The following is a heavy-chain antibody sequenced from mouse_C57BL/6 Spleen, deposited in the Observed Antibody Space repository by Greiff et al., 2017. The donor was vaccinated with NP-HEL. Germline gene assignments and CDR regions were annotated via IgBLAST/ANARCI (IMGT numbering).Heavy chain of an antibody. V-gene: IGHV5-4*03. CDR1: GFTFSSYA. Sequence: DVMLVESGGGLVKPGGSLKLSCAASGFTFSSYAMSWVRQTPEKRLEWVATISDGGSYTYYPDNVKGRFTISRDNAKNNLYLQMSHLKSEDTAMYYCARLLLRLYAMDYWGQGTSVTVSS. J-gene: IGHJ4*01. D-gene: IGHD1-1*01. CDR3: ARLLLRLYAMDY. CDR2: ISDGGSYT.